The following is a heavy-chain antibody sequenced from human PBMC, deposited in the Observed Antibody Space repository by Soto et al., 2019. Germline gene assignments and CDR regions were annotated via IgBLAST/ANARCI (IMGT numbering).Heavy chain of an antibody. CDR2: ISCSGGRK. CDR1: GFTFSSYA. J-gene: IGHJ4*02. D-gene: IGHD1-1*01. CDR3: TRGNRFNSGARDY. Sequence: GGSLRLSCAASGFTFSSYAMSWVRQAPGKGLEWVSAISCSGGRKYYADSVKGRFTISRDNSKNTLYLQINSLRAEDTAVYYCTRGNRFNSGARDYWGQGTLVTVSS. V-gene: IGHV3-23*01.